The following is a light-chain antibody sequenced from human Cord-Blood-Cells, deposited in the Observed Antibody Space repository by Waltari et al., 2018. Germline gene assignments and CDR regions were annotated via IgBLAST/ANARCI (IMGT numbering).Light chain of an antibody. CDR3: QQSYSTPRT. CDR2: APS. CDR1: QSISIY. Sequence: IQMTHSPSSLSASVGDRVTITCRASQSISIYLNWNQQKPGKAPKLLIYAPSSWQSGVPSRFRGSGSGTDFTLTISSLQPEDFATYYCQQSYSTPRTFGQGTKLDIK. J-gene: IGKJ2*01. V-gene: IGKV1-39*01.